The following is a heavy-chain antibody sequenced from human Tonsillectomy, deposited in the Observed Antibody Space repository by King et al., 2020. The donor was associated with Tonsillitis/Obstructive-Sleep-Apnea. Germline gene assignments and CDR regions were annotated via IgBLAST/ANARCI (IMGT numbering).Heavy chain of an antibody. CDR2: ISNSGSVI. J-gene: IGHJ6*04. CDR3: ARVYVTSYVLDV. V-gene: IGHV3-48*03. D-gene: IGHD3-16*01. CDR1: GFTFSSFE. Sequence: VQLVESGGGLVQPGGSLRLSCAASGFTFSSFEMNWVRQAPGKGLEWVSYISNSGSVIYYADSVKGRFTISRDNAKNSLYLQVNSLRAEDTALYYCARVYVTSYVLDVWGKGTTVTVSS.